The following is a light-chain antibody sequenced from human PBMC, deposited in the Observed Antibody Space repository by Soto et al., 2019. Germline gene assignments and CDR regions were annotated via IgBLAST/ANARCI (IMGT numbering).Light chain of an antibody. J-gene: IGKJ4*01. CDR1: QNIGSR. CDR2: DAS. CDR3: QQCNTPFT. Sequence: DIQRTQSPSTLSASVGDRVAITCRASQNIGSRLAWYQQKPDEAPKLLIYDASSLESGVPLRFGGSGSGTDFTLIISSLQPDDFATYYCQQCNTPFTFGGGTKVDIK. V-gene: IGKV1-5*01.